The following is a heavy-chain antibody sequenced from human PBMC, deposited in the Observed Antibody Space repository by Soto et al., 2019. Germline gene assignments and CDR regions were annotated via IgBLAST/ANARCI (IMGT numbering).Heavy chain of an antibody. CDR3: ARDSLPDDYGDYNSINDAFDI. CDR2: ITAYNGNT. Sequence: QVQLVQSGAEVKKPGASVKVSCKASGYTFTSYGISWVRQAPGQGLEWMGWITAYNGNTNYAQKHQGRVNMTTDTSSSTDYMELRSLRSDDTAVYYCARDSLPDDYGDYNSINDAFDIWGQGTMVTVSS. CDR1: GYTFTSYG. D-gene: IGHD4-17*01. J-gene: IGHJ3*02. V-gene: IGHV1-18*04.